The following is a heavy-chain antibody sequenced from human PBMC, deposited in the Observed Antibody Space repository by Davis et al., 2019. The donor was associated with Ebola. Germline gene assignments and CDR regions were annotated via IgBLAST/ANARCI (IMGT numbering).Heavy chain of an antibody. J-gene: IGHJ6*03. CDR2: ISGSGGST. CDR3: ARRMGATWYYYYMDV. Sequence: GESLKISCAASGFTFSSYAMSWVRQAPGKGLEWVSAISGSGGSTYYADSVKGRFTISRDNSKNTLYLQMNSLRAEDTAVYYCARRMGATWYYYYMDVWGKGTTVTVSS. V-gene: IGHV3-23*01. CDR1: GFTFSSYA. D-gene: IGHD1-26*01.